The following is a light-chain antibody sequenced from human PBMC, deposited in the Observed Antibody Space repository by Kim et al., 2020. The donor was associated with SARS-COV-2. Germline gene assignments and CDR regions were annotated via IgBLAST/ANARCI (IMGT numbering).Light chain of an antibody. V-gene: IGLV1-40*01. Sequence: VTISGTGSSSNIGAGYDVHWYQQLPGTAPKLLIYGNSNRPSGVPDRFSGSKSGTSASLAITGLQAEDEADYYCQSYDSSLSVHVVFGGGTQLTVL. CDR3: QSYDSSLSVHVV. J-gene: IGLJ2*01. CDR2: GNS. CDR1: SSNIGAGYD.